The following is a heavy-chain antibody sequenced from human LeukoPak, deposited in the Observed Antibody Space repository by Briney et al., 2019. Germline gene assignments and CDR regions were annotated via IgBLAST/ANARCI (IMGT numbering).Heavy chain of an antibody. D-gene: IGHD5-12*01. J-gene: IGHJ4*02. CDR2: ISYDGSNT. V-gene: IGHV3-30*18. CDR3: AKGLSMVATTGFDY. CDR1: GFTFSNYA. Sequence: GGSLRLSCAASGFTFSNYAMHWVRHAPGKGLEWVALISYDGSNTFYADSVKGRFTISRDNSKNTLYLQMNSLRAEDTAVYYCAKGLSMVATTGFDYWGQGTLVTVSS.